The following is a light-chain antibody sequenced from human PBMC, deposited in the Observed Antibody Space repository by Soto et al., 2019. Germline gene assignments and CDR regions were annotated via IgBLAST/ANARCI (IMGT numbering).Light chain of an antibody. J-gene: IGLJ1*01. V-gene: IGLV3-21*02. CDR3: QSYDNSIGATYV. Sequence: SYELTQPPSVSVAPGQTATIACKGDSIRSKNVHWYQHKSGQAPVLVVYGDDDRPSGIPERFSGSTSGTSASLAITGLQADDEADYYCQSYDNSIGATYVFGTGTKVTVL. CDR2: GDD. CDR1: SIRSKN.